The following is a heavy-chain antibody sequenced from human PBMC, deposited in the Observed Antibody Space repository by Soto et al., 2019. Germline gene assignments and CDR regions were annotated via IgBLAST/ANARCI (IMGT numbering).Heavy chain of an antibody. CDR1: GFTCSHYW. J-gene: IGHJ4*02. Sequence: EVQLVESGGGLVQPGGSLRLSCAASGFTCSHYWMSWVRQAPGKGLEWVANMNQDGSEIFYVDSVKGRLTISRDNAKTSLYLQMNSLRAEDTAVYYCATEGVRGYDCWGQGTLVTVSS. CDR2: MNQDGSEI. D-gene: IGHD3-10*02. CDR3: ATEGVRGYDC. V-gene: IGHV3-7*05.